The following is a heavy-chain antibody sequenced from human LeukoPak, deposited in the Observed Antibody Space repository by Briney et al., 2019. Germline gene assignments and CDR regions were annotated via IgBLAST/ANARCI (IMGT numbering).Heavy chain of an antibody. V-gene: IGHV3-23*01. D-gene: IGHD5-18*01. CDR2: ISGSGGST. J-gene: IGHJ3*02. CDR3: AKDRIQLWHHDAFDI. CDR1: GFTFSSYA. Sequence: GGSLRLSCAASGFTFSSYAMSWVRQAPGKGLEWVAAISGSGGSTYYADSVKGRFTISRDKSKNTLYLQMNSLRAEDTAVYYCAKDRIQLWHHDAFDIWGQGTMVTVSS.